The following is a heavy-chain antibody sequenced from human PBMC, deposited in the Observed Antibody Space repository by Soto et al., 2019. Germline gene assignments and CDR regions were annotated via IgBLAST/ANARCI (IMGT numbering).Heavy chain of an antibody. J-gene: IGHJ6*02. CDR3: ARGGGYYDILTPQDYGMDV. V-gene: IGHV4-59*12. Sequence: SETLSLTSSASGASISSNFWSWARQPPWKGLEWIGYIYFGGTTQSNPSLKGRATISLDTSKNQLTLNLASVSAADTAVYYCARGGGYYDILTPQDYGMDVWGQGTTVS. CDR2: IYFGGTT. D-gene: IGHD3-9*01. CDR1: GASISSNF.